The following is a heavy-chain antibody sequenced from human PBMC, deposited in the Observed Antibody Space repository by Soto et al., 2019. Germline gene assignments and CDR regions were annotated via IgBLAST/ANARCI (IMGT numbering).Heavy chain of an antibody. J-gene: IGHJ4*02. CDR1: GFTFRSYA. V-gene: IGHV3-23*01. D-gene: IGHD3-22*01. CDR2: ISSSGVST. Sequence: EVQLLESGGDLIQPGGSLRLSCAASGFTFRSYAMSWVRQAPGKGLGWVSAISSSGVSTFYADSVKGRFTISRDNSRNTLYLQMNSLRAEDTAIYYCAKYQPMTQPRPYLDYWGQGTLVTVSS. CDR3: AKYQPMTQPRPYLDY.